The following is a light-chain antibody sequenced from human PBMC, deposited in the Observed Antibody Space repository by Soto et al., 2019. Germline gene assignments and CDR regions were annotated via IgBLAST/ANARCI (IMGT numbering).Light chain of an antibody. CDR2: TAT. V-gene: IGKV1-39*01. CDR3: QQSYTPPWT. CDR1: QSISSN. Sequence: DIQMTHSPSSLSASVGDRVTITCRASQSISSNLYWYQQKQGKVPKLLIYTATSLQGGVPSRFSGSGSGTDFSLTISSLQPEEFTVYYCQQSYTPPWTFGQGNKVEI. J-gene: IGKJ1*01.